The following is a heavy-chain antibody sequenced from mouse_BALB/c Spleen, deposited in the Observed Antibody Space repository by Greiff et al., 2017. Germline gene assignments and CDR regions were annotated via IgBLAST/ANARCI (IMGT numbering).Heavy chain of an antibody. J-gene: IGHJ4*01. D-gene: IGHD2-10*01. V-gene: IGHV14-3*02. Sequence: EVQLKQSGAELVKPGASVKLSCTASGFNIKDTYMHWVKQRPEQGLEWIGRIDPANGNTKYDPKFQGKATITADTSSNTAYLQLSSLTSEDTAVYYCARYSYSYYAMDYWGQGTSVTVSS. CDR3: ARYSYSYYAMDY. CDR1: GFNIKDTY. CDR2: IDPANGNT.